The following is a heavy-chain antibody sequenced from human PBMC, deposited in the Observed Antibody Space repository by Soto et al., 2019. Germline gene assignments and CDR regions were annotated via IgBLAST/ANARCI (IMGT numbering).Heavy chain of an antibody. Sequence: GGSLRLSCAASGFTFSSYGMHWVRQAPGKGLEWVAVIWYDGSNKYYADSVKGRFTISRDNSKNTLYLQMNSLGAEDTAVYYCARLREYSYGYEGFDYWGQGTLVTVSS. CDR2: IWYDGSNK. D-gene: IGHD5-18*01. CDR3: ARLREYSYGYEGFDY. J-gene: IGHJ4*02. V-gene: IGHV3-33*01. CDR1: GFTFSSYG.